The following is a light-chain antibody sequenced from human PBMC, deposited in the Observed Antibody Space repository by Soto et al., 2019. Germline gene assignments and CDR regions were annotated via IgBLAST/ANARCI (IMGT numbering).Light chain of an antibody. Sequence: DIPMTQSPSTLSASVGDRVTITCRASQSISSWLAWYQQKPGKAPKLLIYKASSVESGVPSRFSGSGSGTEFTLTISSLQPDDFATYYCQQYNSYSWTCGQGTKVEIK. V-gene: IGKV1-5*03. CDR1: QSISSW. CDR2: KAS. CDR3: QQYNSYSWT. J-gene: IGKJ1*01.